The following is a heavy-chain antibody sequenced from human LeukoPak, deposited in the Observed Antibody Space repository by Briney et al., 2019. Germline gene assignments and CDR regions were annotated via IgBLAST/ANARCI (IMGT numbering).Heavy chain of an antibody. J-gene: IGHJ6*03. V-gene: IGHV1-2*02. CDR2: INPNSGGT. CDR3: ARVVDSSGWFHYYYYMDV. D-gene: IGHD6-19*01. Sequence: ASVKVSCKASGYTFTGYYMHWVRQAPGQGLEWMGWINPNSGGTNYAQKFQGRVTMTRDTSISTAYMELSRLRSDDTAVYYCARVVDSSGWFHYYYYMDVWGKGTTVTVSS. CDR1: GYTFTGYY.